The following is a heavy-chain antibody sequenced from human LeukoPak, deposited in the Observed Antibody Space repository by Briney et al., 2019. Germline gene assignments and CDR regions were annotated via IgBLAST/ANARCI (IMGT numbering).Heavy chain of an antibody. D-gene: IGHD2-15*01. Sequence: PGRSLRLSCAASGFTFSSYAMHWVRQAPGEGLEWVAVISYDGSNKYYADSVKGRFTISRDNSKNTLYLQMNSLRAEDTAVYYCARPWLLLFDYWGQGTLVTVSS. V-gene: IGHV3-30*01. CDR2: ISYDGSNK. CDR3: ARPWLLLFDY. CDR1: GFTFSSYA. J-gene: IGHJ4*02.